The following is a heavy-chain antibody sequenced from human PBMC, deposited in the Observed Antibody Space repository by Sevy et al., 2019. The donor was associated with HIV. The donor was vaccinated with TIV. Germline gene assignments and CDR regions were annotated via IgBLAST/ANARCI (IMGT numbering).Heavy chain of an antibody. CDR3: ASEYSFVAFIDY. Sequence: GGSLRLSCEGSGFIFNSYWMSWVRQAPGKGLEWVANIKEDGSEENYVDSVKGRFTISRDNAKNSVYLEMNSLRVEDTAVYFCASEYSFVAFIDYWGQGTRVTVSS. V-gene: IGHV3-7*01. CDR1: GFIFNSYW. D-gene: IGHD5-12*01. J-gene: IGHJ4*02. CDR2: IKEDGSEE.